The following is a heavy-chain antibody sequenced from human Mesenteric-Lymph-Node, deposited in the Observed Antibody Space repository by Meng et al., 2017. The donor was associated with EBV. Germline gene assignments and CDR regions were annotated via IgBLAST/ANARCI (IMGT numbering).Heavy chain of an antibody. V-gene: IGHV1-2*06. CDR2: INPNSGDT. Sequence: QVQLVQSGSEVKKPGXSVRVSCKASGYAFTGYYMHWVRQAPGQRLEWMGRINPNSGDTILAQNFQGRVTMTGDTSISTAYMELRRLGSDDTAVYYCARVDYSSSPADYWGQGTLVTVSS. J-gene: IGHJ4*02. CDR3: ARVDYSSSPADY. D-gene: IGHD6-13*01. CDR1: GYAFTGYY.